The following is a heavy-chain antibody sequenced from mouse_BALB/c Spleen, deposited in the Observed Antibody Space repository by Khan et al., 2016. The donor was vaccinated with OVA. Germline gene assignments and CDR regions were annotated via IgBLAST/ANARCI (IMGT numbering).Heavy chain of an antibody. CDR2: ITYIGST. D-gene: IGHD2-3*01. Sequence: EVQLQQSGPGLVKPSQSLSLTCTVTGYSITSDYAWNWLRQFPGNKLEWMGYITYIGSTSYRPSLKSRISITLDTSKNHFFLQLNSVTTEDTATYYCEMGRNYWGQGTLVTVSA. J-gene: IGHJ3*01. V-gene: IGHV3-2*02. CDR3: EMGRNY. CDR1: GYSITSDYA.